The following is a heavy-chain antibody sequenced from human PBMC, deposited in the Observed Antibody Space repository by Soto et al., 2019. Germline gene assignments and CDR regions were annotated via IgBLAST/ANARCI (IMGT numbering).Heavy chain of an antibody. CDR2: IYSGGST. J-gene: IGHJ4*02. Sequence: GGSLRLSCAASGFTVSSNYMSWVRQAPGKGLEWVSVIYSGGSTYYADSVKGRFTISRDNSKNTLYLQMNSLRAEDTAVYYCARVSFEAAGQPFDYWGQGTLVTVSS. D-gene: IGHD6-13*01. CDR3: ARVSFEAAGQPFDY. CDR1: GFTVSSNY. V-gene: IGHV3-53*01.